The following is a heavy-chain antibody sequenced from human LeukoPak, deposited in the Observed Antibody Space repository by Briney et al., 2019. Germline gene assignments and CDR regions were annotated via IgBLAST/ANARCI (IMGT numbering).Heavy chain of an antibody. V-gene: IGHV3-23*01. CDR2: ISGSGGST. J-gene: IGHJ4*02. Sequence: GGSLRLSCAASGFTFSSYAMSWVRQAPGKGLEWVSAISGSGGSTYCADSVKGRFTISRDNAKNSLYLQMNSLRAEDTAVYYCARDPAFDSSGYYVDYWGQGTLVTVSS. CDR1: GFTFSSYA. CDR3: ARDPAFDSSGYYVDY. D-gene: IGHD3-22*01.